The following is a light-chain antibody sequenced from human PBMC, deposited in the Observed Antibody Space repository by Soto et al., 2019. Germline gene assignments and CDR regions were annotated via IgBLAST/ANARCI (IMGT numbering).Light chain of an antibody. V-gene: IGKV1-39*01. CDR1: QSIRND. J-gene: IGKJ1*01. CDR3: QQGFSRPRT. CDR2: TTS. Sequence: DIQMTQSPSSLSASVGDRVTITCRASQSIRNDLNWYQQRPGKAPELLMYTTSNLERGVPSRFSGSGSGTDFTLTINNLQPEDFGTYFCQQGFSRPRTFGLGTTVEVK.